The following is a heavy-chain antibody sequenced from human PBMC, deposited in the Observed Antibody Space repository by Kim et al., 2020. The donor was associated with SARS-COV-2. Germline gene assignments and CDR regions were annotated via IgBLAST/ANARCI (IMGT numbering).Heavy chain of an antibody. CDR2: IIPIFGTA. CDR3: ATRQGMGAFDI. V-gene: IGHV1-69*13. J-gene: IGHJ3*02. CDR1: GGTFSSYA. Sequence: SVKVSCKASGGTFSSYAIIWVRQAPGQGLEWMGGIIPIFGTANYAQKFQGRVTITADESTSTAYMELSSLRSEDTAVYYCATRQGMGAFDIWGQGTMVTVSS. D-gene: IGHD3-10*01.